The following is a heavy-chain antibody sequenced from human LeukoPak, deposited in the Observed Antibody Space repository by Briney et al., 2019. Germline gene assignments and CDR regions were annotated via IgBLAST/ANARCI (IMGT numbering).Heavy chain of an antibody. CDR1: GYSISSGYY. J-gene: IGHJ4*02. Sequence: PSETLSLTCTVSGYSISSGYYWGWIRQPPGKGLEWIGSIYHSGSTYYNPSLESRVTISVDTSKNQFSLKLSSVTAADTAVYYCARATIVVIYFDYWGQGTLVTVSS. CDR3: ARATIVVIYFDY. CDR2: IYHSGST. D-gene: IGHD3-22*01. V-gene: IGHV4-38-2*02.